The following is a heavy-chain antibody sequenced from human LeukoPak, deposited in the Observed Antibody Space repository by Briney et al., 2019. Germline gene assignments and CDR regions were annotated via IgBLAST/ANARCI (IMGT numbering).Heavy chain of an antibody. Sequence: GGSLRLSCAASGFTFSSYAMSWVRQAPGKGLEWVSAISGSGGSTYYADSVKGRFTISRDNSKNTLYLQMNSLRAEDTAVYYCAKGPYGSGRVQYYFDYWGQGTLVTVSS. V-gene: IGHV3-23*01. CDR1: GFTFSSYA. CDR3: AKGPYGSGRVQYYFDY. J-gene: IGHJ4*02. D-gene: IGHD3-10*01. CDR2: ISGSGGST.